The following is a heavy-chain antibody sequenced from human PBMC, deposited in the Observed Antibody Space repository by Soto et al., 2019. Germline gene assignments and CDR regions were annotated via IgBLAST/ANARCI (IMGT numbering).Heavy chain of an antibody. J-gene: IGHJ5*02. V-gene: IGHV4-4*07. D-gene: IGHD6-6*01. CDR3: ARGQQLATYNWFDP. CDR1: GGSISGYY. CDR2: KHTSGTT. Sequence: PSETLSLTGTVSGGSISGYYWTWIRQPAGKGLEWIGRKHTSGTTNYNPSLKSRVTMSIDTSTNQFSLNLSSVTAADTAVYYCARGQQLATYNWFDPWGQGTLVTVSS.